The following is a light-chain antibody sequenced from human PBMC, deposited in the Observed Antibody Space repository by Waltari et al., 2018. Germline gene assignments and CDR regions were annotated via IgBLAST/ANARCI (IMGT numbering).Light chain of an antibody. CDR2: EVS. CDR1: SSDVVGYHD. Sequence: QSALTQPASVSGSPGQSITTPGTGTSSDVVGYHDDPWYQQHPGNAPKLMIYEVSHRPSGVSNRFSGSKSGNTASLTISGLQAEDEADYYCSSYTSSSTVVFGGGTKLTVL. V-gene: IGLV2-14*01. CDR3: SSYTSSSTVV. J-gene: IGLJ2*01.